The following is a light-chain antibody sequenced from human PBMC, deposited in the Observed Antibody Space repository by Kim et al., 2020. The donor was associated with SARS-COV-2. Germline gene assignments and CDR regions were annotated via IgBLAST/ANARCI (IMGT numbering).Light chain of an antibody. CDR1: KLEDRY. CDR3: QAWDSNTAV. CDR2: QDT. V-gene: IGLV3-1*01. J-gene: IGLJ2*01. Sequence: VSPGQTATITCAGDKLEDRYVCWFQQKPGQSPMLVISQDTKRPSGIRERFSGSNSGNTATLTISGTQATDEADYFCQAWDSNTAVFGGGTKLTVL.